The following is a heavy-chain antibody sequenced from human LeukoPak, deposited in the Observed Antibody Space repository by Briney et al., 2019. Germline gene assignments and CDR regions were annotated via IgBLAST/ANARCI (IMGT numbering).Heavy chain of an antibody. CDR1: GGSFSGYY. J-gene: IGHJ4*02. V-gene: IGHV4-34*01. CDR2: INHSGST. Sequence: SETLSLTCAVYGGSFSGYYWSWIRQPPGKGLEWIGEINHSGSTNYNPSLKSRVTISVDTSKNQFSLKLSSVTAADTAVYYCARGNVQNAGSQVEMATNPFDYWGQGTLVTVSS. D-gene: IGHD5-24*01. CDR3: ARGNVQNAGSQVEMATNPFDY.